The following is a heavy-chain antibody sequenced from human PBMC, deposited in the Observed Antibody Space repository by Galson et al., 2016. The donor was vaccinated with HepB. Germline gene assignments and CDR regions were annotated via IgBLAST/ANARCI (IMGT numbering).Heavy chain of an antibody. D-gene: IGHD3-10*01. J-gene: IGHJ4*02. V-gene: IGHV3-7*01. Sequence: SLRLSCAASGFTFKEYWMSWVRQSPGKGLQWVANINEDGRVKYYVDSVRGRFTISRDNAETSVFLQLDSLTSDDTALYFCVRSFGRGAFDYWGQGTLLTVSS. CDR3: VRSFGRGAFDY. CDR1: GFTFKEYW. CDR2: INEDGRVK.